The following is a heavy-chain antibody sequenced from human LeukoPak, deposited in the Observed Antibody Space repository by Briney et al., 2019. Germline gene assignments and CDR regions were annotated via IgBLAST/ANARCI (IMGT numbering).Heavy chain of an antibody. D-gene: IGHD6-13*01. CDR3: TGVYHYYFDY. V-gene: IGHV4-31*03. CDR1: GGSIRSGGYY. Sequence: PSETLSLTCTVSGGSIRSGGYYWSWIRQHPGKGLEWIGYIYYSGSTYYNPSLKSRVTISVDTSKNQFSLKLSSVTAADTAVYYCTGVYHYYFDYWGQGTLVTVSS. CDR2: IYYSGST. J-gene: IGHJ4*02.